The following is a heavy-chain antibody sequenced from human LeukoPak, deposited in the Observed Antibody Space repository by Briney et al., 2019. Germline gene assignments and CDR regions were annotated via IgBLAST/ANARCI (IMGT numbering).Heavy chain of an antibody. CDR3: ARGQCSSSRYYGY. Sequence: SETLSLTCAVYGGSFSGYYWSWIRQPPGKGLEWIGEINHSGSTNYNPSLKSRVTISVDTSKNQFSLKLSSVTAADTAVYYCARGQCSSSRYYGYWGQGTLVTVSS. J-gene: IGHJ4*02. CDR2: INHSGST. V-gene: IGHV4-34*01. D-gene: IGHD6-13*01. CDR1: GGSFSGYY.